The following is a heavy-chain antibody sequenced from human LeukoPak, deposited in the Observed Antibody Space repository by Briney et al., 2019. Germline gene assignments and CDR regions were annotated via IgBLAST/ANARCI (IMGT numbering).Heavy chain of an antibody. Sequence: PSETLSLTGTVSGASINSYYWSWLRQPPGKGLEWIGYMYYNGNANYNPSLKSRVTISLDTSENQFSLELSSMNAADTAVYYCAGNSYINYIDYWGQGTLVTVSS. CDR1: GASINSYY. CDR2: MYYNGNA. V-gene: IGHV4-59*01. D-gene: IGHD1-1*01. CDR3: AGNSYINYIDY. J-gene: IGHJ4*02.